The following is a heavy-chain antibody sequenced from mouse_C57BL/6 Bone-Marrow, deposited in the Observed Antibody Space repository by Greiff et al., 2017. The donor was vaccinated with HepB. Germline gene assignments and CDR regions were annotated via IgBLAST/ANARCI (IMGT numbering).Heavy chain of an antibody. Sequence: VQLKESGAELARPGASVKMSCKASGYTFTSYTMHWVKQRPGQGLEWIGYINPSSGYTKYNQKFKDKATLTADKSSSTAYMQLSSLTSEDSAVYYCAFYDYDYFDYWGQGTTLTGSS. D-gene: IGHD2-4*01. V-gene: IGHV1-4*01. J-gene: IGHJ2*01. CDR2: INPSSGYT. CDR3: AFYDYDYFDY. CDR1: GYTFTSYT.